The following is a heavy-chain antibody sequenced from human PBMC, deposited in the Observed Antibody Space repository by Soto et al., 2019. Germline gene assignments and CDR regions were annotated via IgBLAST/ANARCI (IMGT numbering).Heavy chain of an antibody. Sequence: SETLSLTCAVYGGSFSGYYWSWIRQPPGKGLEWIGEINHSGSTNYNPSLKSRVTISVDTSKNQFSLKLSSVTAADTAVYYCARVIGWFGELRFDPWGQGTLVTVSS. CDR2: INHSGST. CDR1: GGSFSGYY. D-gene: IGHD3-10*01. J-gene: IGHJ5*02. CDR3: ARVIGWFGELRFDP. V-gene: IGHV4-34*01.